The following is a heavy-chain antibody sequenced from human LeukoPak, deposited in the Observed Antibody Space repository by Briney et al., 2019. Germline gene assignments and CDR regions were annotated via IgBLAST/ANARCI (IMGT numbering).Heavy chain of an antibody. CDR1: GYTFTSYD. CDR3: ARVPPTVATD. D-gene: IGHD5-12*01. CDR2: VNPNSGHT. J-gene: IGHJ4*02. Sequence: ASVKVSCKASGYTFTSYDINWVRQATGQGLEWMGWVNPNSGHTGFAQKFQGRVSMTSNTSISTAYMEVRSLRSEDTAVYYCARVPPTVATDWGQGTLVTVSS. V-gene: IGHV1-8*01.